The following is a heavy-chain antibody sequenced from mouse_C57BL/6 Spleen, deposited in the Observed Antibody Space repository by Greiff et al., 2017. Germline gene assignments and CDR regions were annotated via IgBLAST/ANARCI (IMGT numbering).Heavy chain of an antibody. CDR3: ARFITTGRGFDY. Sequence: QVQLQQSGPELVKPGASVKISCKASGYTFTDYYINWVKQRPGQGLEWIGWIFPGSGSTYYNEKFKGKATLTVDKSSSTAYMLLSSLTSEDSAVYCCARFITTGRGFDYWGQGTTLTVSS. CDR2: IFPGSGST. CDR1: GYTFTDYY. J-gene: IGHJ2*01. D-gene: IGHD1-2*01. V-gene: IGHV1-75*01.